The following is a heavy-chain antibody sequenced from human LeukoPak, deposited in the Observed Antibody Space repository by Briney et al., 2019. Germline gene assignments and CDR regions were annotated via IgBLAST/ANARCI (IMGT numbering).Heavy chain of an antibody. CDR2: MNPNSGNT. V-gene: IGHV1-8*01. Sequence: ASVKVSCKASGYTFTSYDINWVRQATGQGLEWMGWMNPNSGNTGYAQKFQGRVTMTRNTSISTAYMELSSLRSEDTAVYYCARGRSAILWFGEPDYYGMDVWGQGTTVTVSS. J-gene: IGHJ6*02. CDR3: ARGRSAILWFGEPDYYGMDV. D-gene: IGHD3-10*01. CDR1: GYTFTSYD.